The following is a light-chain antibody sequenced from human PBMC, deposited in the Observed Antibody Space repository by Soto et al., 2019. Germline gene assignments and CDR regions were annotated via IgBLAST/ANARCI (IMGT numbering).Light chain of an antibody. Sequence: QSVLTQPRSVSGSPGQSVTISCTGTSSDVGRYNYVSWYQQHPGKAPKLIIYDVTKRPSGVPDRLSGSKSGNTASLTISGLQAEDEADYYCCSYAGSYTHVFGTGTKVTVL. CDR2: DVT. CDR1: SSDVGRYNY. CDR3: CSYAGSYTHV. J-gene: IGLJ1*01. V-gene: IGLV2-11*01.